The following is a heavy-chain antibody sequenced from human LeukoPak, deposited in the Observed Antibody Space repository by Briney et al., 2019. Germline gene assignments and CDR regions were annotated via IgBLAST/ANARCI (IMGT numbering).Heavy chain of an antibody. V-gene: IGHV3-23*01. J-gene: IGHJ4*02. Sequence: GGSLRLSCAASGFTSSSYDMHWVRQAPGKGLEWVSAISGSGGSTYYADSVKGRFTISRDTSKNTLYLQMNSLRADDTAVYYCANGFSSVWVFDHWGQGTLVTVSS. CDR2: ISGSGGST. CDR3: ANGFSSVWVFDH. CDR1: GFTSSSYD. D-gene: IGHD6-19*01.